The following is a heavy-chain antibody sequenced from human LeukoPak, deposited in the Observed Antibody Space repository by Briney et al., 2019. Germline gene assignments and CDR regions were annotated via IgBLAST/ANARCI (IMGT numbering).Heavy chain of an antibody. CDR1: GGSFSGYY. J-gene: IGHJ4*02. V-gene: IGHV4-34*01. D-gene: IGHD6-13*01. Sequence: PSETLSLTCAVYGGSFSGYYWGWIRQPPGKGLEGIGEINHSGSTNYNPSLKSRVTISVDTSKNQFSLKLSSVTAADTAVYYCARGGSGYSSSWYGRYYFDYWGQGTLVTVSS. CDR3: ARGGSGYSSSWYGRYYFDY. CDR2: INHSGST.